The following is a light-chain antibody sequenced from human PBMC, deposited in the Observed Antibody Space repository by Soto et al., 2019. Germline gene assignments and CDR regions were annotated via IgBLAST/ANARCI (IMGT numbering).Light chain of an antibody. J-gene: IGLJ2*01. CDR1: NSDVGDYNY. V-gene: IGLV2-14*03. CDR3: SSYTTRDTLEVV. CDR2: DVT. Sequence: QSALTQPASVSGSPRQSIVISCTGTNSDVGDYNYVSWYQQHPGKVPKLVIYDVTTRPSGVSNRFSGSKSGNTASLTISGLQAEDEADYYCSSYTTRDTLEVVFGGGTKLTVL.